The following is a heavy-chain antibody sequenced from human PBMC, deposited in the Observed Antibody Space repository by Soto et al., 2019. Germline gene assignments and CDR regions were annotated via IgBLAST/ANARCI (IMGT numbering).Heavy chain of an antibody. CDR3: AKDGRRVGPTLNWLDS. J-gene: IGHJ5*01. V-gene: IGHV3-23*01. CDR1: GLSLSGYA. D-gene: IGHD1-26*01. Sequence: EVQLMESGGGLVQPGGSLRLSWVVSGLSLSGYALSWVRQAPGKGLEWVRAVGGSGGTTYYADSVKGRFTISRDNSKNTLYLQMNGLRVEDTAKYFCAKDGRRVGPTLNWLDSWGQGTQVTVTS. CDR2: VGGSGGTT.